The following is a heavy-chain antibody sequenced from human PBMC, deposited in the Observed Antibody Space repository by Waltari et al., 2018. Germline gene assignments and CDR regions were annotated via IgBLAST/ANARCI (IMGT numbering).Heavy chain of an antibody. Sequence: EVQLLESGGGLVQPGGSLRLSCAASGFTFSSYAMSWVRQAPGKWLCGVSAISGRGGSTYYADSVKGRFTISRDNSKNTLYLQMNSLRAEDTAVYYCAKGVYSPRDYFDYWGQGTLVTVSS. V-gene: IGHV3-23*01. CDR3: AKGVYSPRDYFDY. CDR1: GFTFSSYA. D-gene: IGHD6-13*01. CDR2: ISGRGGST. J-gene: IGHJ4*02.